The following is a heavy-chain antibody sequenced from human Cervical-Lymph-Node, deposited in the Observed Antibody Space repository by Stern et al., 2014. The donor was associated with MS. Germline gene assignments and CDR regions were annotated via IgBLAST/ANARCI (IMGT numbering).Heavy chain of an antibody. D-gene: IGHD1-26*01. Sequence: QMQLVQSGPEVKKPGASVKVSCKASGFTFSNYGLSWVRQAPGQVLEWMGWISAYNGNIDLPQKFQGRLTMTTDTSTSTVYMELNSLRSDDTAEYYCMIDRDIVGTTTGDFWGQGILVTVTT. V-gene: IGHV1-18*01. CDR2: ISAYNGNI. J-gene: IGHJ4*02. CDR3: MIDRDIVGTTTGDF. CDR1: GFTFSNYG.